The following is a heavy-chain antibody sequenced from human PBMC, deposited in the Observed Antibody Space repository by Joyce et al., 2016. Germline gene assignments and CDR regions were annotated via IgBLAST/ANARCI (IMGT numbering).Heavy chain of an antibody. CDR2: IYPGGSNP. J-gene: IGHJ4*02. Sequence: EVQLVQSGAELKKPGESLKISCEASGYYFISYWIGWVRQMHGKGLEWMGIIYPGGSNPRYGPSFEGQGTISADKSINTAYLEWSSLKASDTAIYYCVRQVVGDKDYWGQGTLVTVSS. CDR1: GYYFISYW. CDR3: VRQVVGDKDY. D-gene: IGHD1-26*01. V-gene: IGHV5-51*01.